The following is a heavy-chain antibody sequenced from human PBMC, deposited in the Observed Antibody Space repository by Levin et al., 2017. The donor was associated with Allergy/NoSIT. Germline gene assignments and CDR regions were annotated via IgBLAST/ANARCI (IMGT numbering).Heavy chain of an antibody. D-gene: IGHD3-22*01. Sequence: GGSLRLSCAASGFTFDDYAMHWVRQAPGKGLEWVSGISWNSGSIGYADSVKGRFTISRDNAKNSLYLQMNSLRAEDTALYYCAKEVPYDSSGYYYVGYFDYWGQGTLVTVSS. J-gene: IGHJ4*02. V-gene: IGHV3-9*01. CDR2: ISWNSGSI. CDR1: GFTFDDYA. CDR3: AKEVPYDSSGYYYVGYFDY.